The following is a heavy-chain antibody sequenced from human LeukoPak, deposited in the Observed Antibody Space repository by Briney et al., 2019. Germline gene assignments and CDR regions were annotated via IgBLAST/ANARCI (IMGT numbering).Heavy chain of an antibody. D-gene: IGHD2-15*01. CDR1: GGSFSVYY. Sequence: PSETLSLTCAVYGGSFSVYYWSWLRQPPGKGLEWIGYIYYSWSTNYNPSLRSRVTISEDTSKNQYSLKLSSVTAADTHVYYCARVLGYCSGGGCAEYFQHWGQGTLVTVSS. J-gene: IGHJ1*01. V-gene: IGHV4-59*01. CDR3: ARVLGYCSGGGCAEYFQH. CDR2: IYYSWST.